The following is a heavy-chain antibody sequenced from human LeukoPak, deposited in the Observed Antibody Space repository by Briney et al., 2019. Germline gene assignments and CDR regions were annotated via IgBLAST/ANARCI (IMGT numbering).Heavy chain of an antibody. Sequence: SETLSLTCAVYDGSFSGYYWSWIRQPPGKGLEWIGEINHSGSTNYNPSLKSRVTISVDTSKNQFSLKLSSVTAADTAVYYCARGRVGSSWYGRPNWFDPWGQGTLVTVSS. CDR2: INHSGST. D-gene: IGHD6-13*01. CDR3: ARGRVGSSWYGRPNWFDP. V-gene: IGHV4-34*01. CDR1: DGSFSGYY. J-gene: IGHJ5*02.